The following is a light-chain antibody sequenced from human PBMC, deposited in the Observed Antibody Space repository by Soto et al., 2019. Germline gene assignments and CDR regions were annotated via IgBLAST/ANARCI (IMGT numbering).Light chain of an antibody. V-gene: IGLV2-14*03. CDR3: SSYTTSSTLV. J-gene: IGLJ1*01. CDR2: EVT. CDR1: SSDVGGYNF. Sequence: QSALTQPASVSGSPGQSITISCTGTSSDVGGYNFVSWFQQHPGKAPKLMIFEVTSRPSGVSNRFSGSKSGNTASLTISGLQPADEADYYCSSYTTSSTLVFGTGTKVTVL.